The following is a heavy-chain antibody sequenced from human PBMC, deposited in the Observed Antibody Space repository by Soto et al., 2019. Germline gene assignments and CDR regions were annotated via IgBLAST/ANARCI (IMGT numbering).Heavy chain of an antibody. CDR2: IKSKTSGGTI. D-gene: IGHD2-15*01. CDR1: GFTFGADD. CDR3: TRHFSGSGG. V-gene: IGHV3-49*03. J-gene: IGHJ4*02. Sequence: EVQLVESGGGLVQPGRSLRLSCTTSGFTFGADDMSWFRQAPGKGLEWVGFIKSKTSGGTIEYAASVKGRCTLSRDDAKSIAYLQMNSLITEDTAVYFCTRHFSGSGGWGQGTLVTVSS.